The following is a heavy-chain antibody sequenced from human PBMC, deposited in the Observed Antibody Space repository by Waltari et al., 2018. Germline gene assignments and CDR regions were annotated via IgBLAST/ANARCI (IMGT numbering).Heavy chain of an antibody. V-gene: IGHV4-34*01. CDR2: INHSGST. D-gene: IGHD6-19*01. CDR3: ASSGWYGLDY. J-gene: IGHJ4*02. Sequence: QVQLQQWGAGLLKPSETLSLTCAVYGGSFSGYYWSWIRQPPGKGLEWIGEINHSGSTNYNPSLKSRVTISVDTSKNQFSLKLSSVTAADTAVYYCASSGWYGLDYWGQGTLVTVSS. CDR1: GGSFSGYY.